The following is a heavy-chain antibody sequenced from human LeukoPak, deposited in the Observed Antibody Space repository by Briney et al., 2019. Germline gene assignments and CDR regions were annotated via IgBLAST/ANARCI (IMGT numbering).Heavy chain of an antibody. CDR2: MYHSGST. V-gene: IGHV4-38-2*02. CDR3: ARGRGLDYDILTGYIDY. Sequence: SETLSLTCTVSGYSISSGYYCGWIRQPPGKGLEWIGSMYHSGSTYYNPSLKSRVTISVDTSKNQFSLKLSSVTAADTAVYYCARGRGLDYDILTGYIDYWGQGTLVTVSS. D-gene: IGHD3-9*01. CDR1: GYSISSGYY. J-gene: IGHJ4*02.